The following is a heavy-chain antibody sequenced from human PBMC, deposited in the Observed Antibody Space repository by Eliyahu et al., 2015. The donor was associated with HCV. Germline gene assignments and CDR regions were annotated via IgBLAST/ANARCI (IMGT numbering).Heavy chain of an antibody. D-gene: IGHD2-2*01. CDR2: INPNNGGA. Sequence: QVQLVQSGAEVRKPGASVKVSCKASGYSFTYHHIHWVRQAPGHRLEWMGRINPNNGGAHYAQRFHGRVTLTRDTSITTAYLELSRLTSGDTAFYYCAAEGDVDCSATGCPLAHWGQGTLVTVSS. CDR3: AAEGDVDCSATGCPLAH. V-gene: IGHV1-2*06. J-gene: IGHJ4*02. CDR1: GYSFTYHH.